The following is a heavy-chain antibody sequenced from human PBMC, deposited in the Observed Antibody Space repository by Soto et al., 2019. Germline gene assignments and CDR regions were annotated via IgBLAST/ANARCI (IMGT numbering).Heavy chain of an antibody. Sequence: SETLSLTCTVSGGSINNSSNYWGWIRQPPGKGLEWIGNIYYSGSSYYTPSLKSRVTIPVDTSKNQFSLKLSSVTAADTAMYYGVRYFAHFDFWGQGTLVTVSS. CDR1: GGSINNSSNY. CDR2: IYYSGSS. J-gene: IGHJ4*02. D-gene: IGHD3-9*01. CDR3: VRYFAHFDF. V-gene: IGHV4-39*01.